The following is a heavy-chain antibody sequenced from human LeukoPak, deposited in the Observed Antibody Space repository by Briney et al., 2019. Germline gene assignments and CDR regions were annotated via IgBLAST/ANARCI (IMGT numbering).Heavy chain of an antibody. CDR3: ARVKDRFSGSYYVGSGFDI. Sequence: KTGGSLRLSCAASGFTFSNYALSWVRQAPGKGLEWVSDISGSGGSTYYADSVKGRFTISRDNSKNTMYLQMNSLRAEDTAVYYCARVKDRFSGSYYVGSGFDIWGQGTTVTVSS. V-gene: IGHV3-23*01. D-gene: IGHD1-26*01. CDR1: GFTFSNYA. CDR2: ISGSGGST. J-gene: IGHJ3*02.